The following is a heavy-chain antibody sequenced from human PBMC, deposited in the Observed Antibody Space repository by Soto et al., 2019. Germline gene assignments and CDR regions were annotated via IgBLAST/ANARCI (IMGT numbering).Heavy chain of an antibody. CDR2: IAYDGNEK. CDR1: GFTFKTHA. J-gene: IGHJ6*02. D-gene: IGHD1-26*01. Sequence: QVQLVESGGGVVQPGTSLRLSCAASGFTFKTHAMHWVRQAPGKGLEWMAVIAYDGNEKFYAASVKGRFTISRDNSKDALYLQINTLRNDDTAVYYCGKDVGDYVPYYYGVDVWGQGTTVTVSS. CDR3: GKDVGDYVPYYYGVDV. V-gene: IGHV3-30*18.